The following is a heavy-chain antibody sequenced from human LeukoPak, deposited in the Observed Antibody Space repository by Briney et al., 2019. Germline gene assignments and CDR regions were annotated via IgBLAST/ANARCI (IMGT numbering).Heavy chain of an antibody. V-gene: IGHV1-69*13. CDR2: IIPIFGTA. CDR3: ARAAEGSGWYNYYYGMDV. CDR1: GGTFSSYA. D-gene: IGHD6-19*01. J-gene: IGHJ6*02. Sequence: ASVKVSCKASGGTFSSYAISWVRQAPGQGLEWMGGIIPIFGTANYAQKFQGRVTVTADESTSTAYMELSSLRSEDTAVYYCARAAEGSGWYNYYYGMDVWGQGTTVTVSS.